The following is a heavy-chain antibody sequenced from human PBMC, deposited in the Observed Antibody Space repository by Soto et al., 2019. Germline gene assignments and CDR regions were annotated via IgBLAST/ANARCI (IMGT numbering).Heavy chain of an antibody. J-gene: IGHJ5*02. V-gene: IGHV5-51*01. Sequence: GESLKISCKGSGYSFTSYWIGSVRQIPGKGLEWMGIIYPGDSDTRYSPSFQGQVTISADKSISTAYLQWSSLKASDTAMYYCARQRANYGDYSFDPWGQGTLVTVSS. CDR3: ARQRANYGDYSFDP. D-gene: IGHD4-17*01. CDR1: GYSFTSYW. CDR2: IYPGDSDT.